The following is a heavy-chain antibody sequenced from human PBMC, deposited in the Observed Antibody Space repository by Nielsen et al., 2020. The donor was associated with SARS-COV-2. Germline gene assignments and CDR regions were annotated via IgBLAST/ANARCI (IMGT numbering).Heavy chain of an antibody. CDR2: IYSGGST. CDR3: ARGDTYYYYGMDV. CDR1: GFTASSNY. V-gene: IGHV3-53*04. D-gene: IGHD2-21*01. Sequence: GESLKISCAASGFTASSNYMSWVRQAPGKGLEWVSVIYSGGSTYYADSVKGRFTISRHNSKNTLYLQMNSLRAEDTAVYYCARGDTYYYYGMDVWGQGTTVTVSS. J-gene: IGHJ6*02.